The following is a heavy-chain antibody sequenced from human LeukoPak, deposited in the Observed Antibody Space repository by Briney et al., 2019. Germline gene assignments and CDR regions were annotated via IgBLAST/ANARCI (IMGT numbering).Heavy chain of an antibody. CDR3: ARDYFDSSDYPQTYYYYYMDV. Sequence: GGSLRLSCAASGFTFSRYSMNWVRQASRKGLEGVASISSTSTFIYSADSVKGRFTISRDTAKNSLFLQMNSLRAEDTAIYYCARDYFDSSDYPQTYYYYYMDVWGKGTTVTVSS. CDR1: GFTFSRYS. CDR2: ISSTSTFI. D-gene: IGHD3-22*01. V-gene: IGHV3-21*01. J-gene: IGHJ6*03.